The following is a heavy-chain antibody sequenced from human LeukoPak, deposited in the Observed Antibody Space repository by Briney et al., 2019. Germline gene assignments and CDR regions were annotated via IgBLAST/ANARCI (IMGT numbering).Heavy chain of an antibody. D-gene: IGHD1-1*01. V-gene: IGHV3-23*01. Sequence: TGGSLRLSCAASGFTFSSSAMSWVRQAPGKGLEWVSAISNNGGYTYYADSVQGRFTISRDNSKSTLCLQMNSLKTEDTAVYHCTRDRGAYNLYDYWGQGTLVTVSS. CDR3: TRDRGAYNLYDY. CDR2: ISNNGGYT. J-gene: IGHJ4*02. CDR1: GFTFSSSA.